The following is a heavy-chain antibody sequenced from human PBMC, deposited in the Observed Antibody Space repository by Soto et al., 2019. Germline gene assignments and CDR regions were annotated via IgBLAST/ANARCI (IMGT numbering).Heavy chain of an antibody. CDR1: GFTFSSYG. Sequence: QVQLVESGGGVVQPGRSLRLSCAASGFTFSSYGMHWVRQAPGKGLEWVAVIWYDGSNKYYADSVKGRFTISRDNSKNTLYLQMNSLRAEDTAVYYCASIHGGDSGYARGVDYWGQGTLVTVSS. CDR2: IWYDGSNK. V-gene: IGHV3-33*01. J-gene: IGHJ4*02. CDR3: ASIHGGDSGYARGVDY. D-gene: IGHD5-12*01.